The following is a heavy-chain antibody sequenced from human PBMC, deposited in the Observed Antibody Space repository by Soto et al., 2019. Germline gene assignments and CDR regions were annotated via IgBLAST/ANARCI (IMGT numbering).Heavy chain of an antibody. D-gene: IGHD6-13*01. CDR1: GGSISISSDY. V-gene: IGHV4-39*01. CDR2: IYYSGST. J-gene: IGHJ4*02. Sequence: SETLSLTCTVSGGSISISSDYWGWIRQPPGKGLEWIGSIYYSGSTYHNPSLKSRVTMSVDTSKNQFSLKLSSVTAADTAVYYCARTFYSSSWTHLQRVFDYWGPGTLVTVSS. CDR3: ARTFYSSSWTHLQRVFDY.